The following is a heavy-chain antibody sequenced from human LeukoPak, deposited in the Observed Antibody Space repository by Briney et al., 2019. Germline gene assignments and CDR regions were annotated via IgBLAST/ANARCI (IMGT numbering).Heavy chain of an antibody. J-gene: IGHJ4*02. V-gene: IGHV3-23*01. D-gene: IGHD5-24*01. CDR3: AKAPDGDY. CDR2: ISGSGGST. CDR1: GFTVSDNY. Sequence: GGSLRLSCAASGFTVSDNYMSWVRQAPGKGLEWVSAISGSGGSTYYADSVKGRFTISRDNSKNTLYLQMNSLRAEDTAVYYCAKAPDGDYWGQGTLVTVSS.